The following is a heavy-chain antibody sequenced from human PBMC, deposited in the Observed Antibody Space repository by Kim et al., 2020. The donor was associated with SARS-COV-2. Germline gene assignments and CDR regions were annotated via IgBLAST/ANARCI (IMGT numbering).Heavy chain of an antibody. CDR2: LSGSGGST. CDR1: GFTFSNYA. Sequence: GGSLRLSCAASGFTFSNYAMNWVRQAPGKGLEWVSALSGSGGSTYYADSVKGRFTISRDNSKNTLYLQMNSLRVEDTAVYYCAKDSIGYSSGWSFDYWGQGTLVTVSS. J-gene: IGHJ4*02. D-gene: IGHD6-19*01. V-gene: IGHV3-23*01. CDR3: AKDSIGYSSGWSFDY.